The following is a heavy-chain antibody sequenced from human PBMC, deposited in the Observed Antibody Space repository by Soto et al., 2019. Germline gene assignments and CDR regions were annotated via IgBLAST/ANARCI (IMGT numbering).Heavy chain of an antibody. Sequence: PSETLSLTCAVYGGSFSGYYWSWIRQPPGKGLEWIGEINHSGSTNYNPSLKSRVTISVDTSKNQFSLKLSSVTAADTAVYYCARDESGYDYYYYMDVWGKGTTVTVSS. CDR1: GGSFSGYY. D-gene: IGHD5-12*01. J-gene: IGHJ6*03. CDR3: ARDESGYDYYYYMDV. CDR2: INHSGST. V-gene: IGHV4-34*01.